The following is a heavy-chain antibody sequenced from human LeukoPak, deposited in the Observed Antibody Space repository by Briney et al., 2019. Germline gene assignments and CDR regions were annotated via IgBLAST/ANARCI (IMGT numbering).Heavy chain of an antibody. J-gene: IGHJ4*02. CDR1: GGPISSCY. Sequence: SETLSLTCSVSGGPISSCYWSWIRQPPGKGLEWIGYIYYSGSTNYNPSLKSRVTISVDTSKNQFSLKLSSVTAADTAVYYCARHAPMTTYDYWGQGTLVTVSS. V-gene: IGHV4-59*08. CDR2: IYYSGST. CDR3: ARHAPMTTYDY. D-gene: IGHD4-11*01.